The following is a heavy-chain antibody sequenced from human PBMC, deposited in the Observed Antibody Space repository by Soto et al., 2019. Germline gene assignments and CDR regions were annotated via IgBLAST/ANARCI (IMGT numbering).Heavy chain of an antibody. J-gene: IGHJ3*01. V-gene: IGHV3-48*01. Sequence: GGSLRLSCSASGFTFRKYWMHWVRQAPGKGLEWVSYIGIGSSTTYYADSVKGRFTISRDNAKNSLYLQMNSLRAEDTAVYYCARDQLYYNDISGRPLNAFDVWGQGTMVTVSS. CDR2: IGIGSSTT. CDR1: GFTFRKYW. D-gene: IGHD3-22*01. CDR3: ARDQLYYNDISGRPLNAFDV.